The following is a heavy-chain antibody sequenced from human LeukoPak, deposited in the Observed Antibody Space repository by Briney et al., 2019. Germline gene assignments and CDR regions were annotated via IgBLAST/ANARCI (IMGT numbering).Heavy chain of an antibody. CDR1: GGSFSGYY. V-gene: IGHV4-34*01. CDR3: ATYRRGHSGYERGYGY. J-gene: IGHJ4*02. CDR2: INHSGST. D-gene: IGHD5-12*01. Sequence: PSETLSLTCAVYGGSFSGYYWNWIRQPPGKGLEWIGEINHSGSTNYNPSLKSRVTISVDTSKNQFSLKLSSVTAADTAVYYCATYRRGHSGYERGYGYWGQGTLVTVSS.